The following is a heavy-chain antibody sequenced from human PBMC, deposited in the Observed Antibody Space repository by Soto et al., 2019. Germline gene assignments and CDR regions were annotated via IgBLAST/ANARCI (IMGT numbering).Heavy chain of an antibody. V-gene: IGHV1-2*04. CDR2: INPNSGGT. D-gene: IGHD6-19*01. CDR1: GYTFTGYY. J-gene: IGHJ6*02. CDR3: ARGIAVADPGGTYYYYYYGMDV. Sequence: GASVKVSCKASGYTFTGYYMHWVRQAPGQGLEWMGWINPNSGGTNYAQKFQGWVTMTRDTSISTAYMELSRLRSDDTAVYYCARGIAVADPGGTYYYYYYGMDVWGQGTTVTVSS.